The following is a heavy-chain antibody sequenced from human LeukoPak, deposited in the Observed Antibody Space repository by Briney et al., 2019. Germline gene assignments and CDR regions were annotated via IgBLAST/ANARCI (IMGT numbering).Heavy chain of an antibody. CDR1: GFTFSSYS. J-gene: IGHJ1*01. CDR3: AKDSFRVGATRGGRPTKYFQH. V-gene: IGHV3-21*01. D-gene: IGHD1-26*01. Sequence: GGSLRLSCAASGFTFSSYSMNWVRQAPGKGLEWVSSISSSSSYIYYADSVKGRFTISRDNAKNSLYLQMNSLRAEDTAVYYCAKDSFRVGATRGGRPTKYFQHWGQGTLVTVSS. CDR2: ISSSSSYI.